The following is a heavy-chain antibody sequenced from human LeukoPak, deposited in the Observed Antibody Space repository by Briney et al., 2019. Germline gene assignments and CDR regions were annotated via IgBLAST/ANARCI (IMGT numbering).Heavy chain of an antibody. CDR3: AKGYSSSFSY. V-gene: IGHV4-34*01. J-gene: IGHJ4*02. CDR1: GGSFSGYY. Sequence: SETLSLTCAVYGGSFSGYYWSWIRQPPGKGLEWIGEINHSGSTNYNPSLKSRVTISVDTSKNQFSLKLSSVTAADTAVYYCAKGYSSSFSYWGQGTLVTVS. D-gene: IGHD6-13*01. CDR2: INHSGST.